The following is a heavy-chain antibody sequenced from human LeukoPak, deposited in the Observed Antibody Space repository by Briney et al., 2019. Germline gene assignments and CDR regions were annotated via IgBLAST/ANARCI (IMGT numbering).Heavy chain of an antibody. CDR1: GGSISSYY. CDR2: IYYSGST. J-gene: IGHJ4*02. V-gene: IGHV4-59*08. Sequence: PSETLSLACTVSGGSISSYYWSWIRQPPGKGLEWIGYIYYSGSTNYNPSLKSRVTISVDTSKNQFSLKLSSVTAADTAVYYCASSRFGELHYWGQGTLVTVSS. CDR3: ASSRFGELHY. D-gene: IGHD3-10*01.